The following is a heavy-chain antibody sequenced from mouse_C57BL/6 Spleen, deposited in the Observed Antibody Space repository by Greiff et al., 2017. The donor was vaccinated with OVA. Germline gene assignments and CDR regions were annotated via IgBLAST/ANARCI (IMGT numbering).Heavy chain of an antibody. Sequence: QVQLQQSGPELVKPGASVKLSCKASGYTFTSYDINWVKQRPGQGLEWIGWIYPRDGSTKYNEKFKGKATLTVDTSSRTAYMELHSLTAEDSAVYVGARRYDVSIYWYFDVWGTGTTVTVSS. CDR3: ARRYDVSIYWYFDV. V-gene: IGHV1-85*01. D-gene: IGHD1-1*01. CDR2: IYPRDGST. J-gene: IGHJ1*03. CDR1: GYTFTSYD.